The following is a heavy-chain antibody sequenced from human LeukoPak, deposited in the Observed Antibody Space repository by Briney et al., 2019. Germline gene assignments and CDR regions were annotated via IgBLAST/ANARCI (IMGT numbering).Heavy chain of an antibody. CDR2: IRHDESEI. J-gene: IGHJ4*02. CDR1: GFTFSSYE. CDR3: ARDPGRSGWDY. Sequence: PGGSLRLSCAASGFTFSSYEMSWVRQPPGKGLEWVANIRHDESEIYYVDSVKGRFTISRDNAKDSLFLQMNSLRAEDTAVYYCARDPGRSGWDYWGQGALVTVSS. V-gene: IGHV3-7*01. D-gene: IGHD6-19*01.